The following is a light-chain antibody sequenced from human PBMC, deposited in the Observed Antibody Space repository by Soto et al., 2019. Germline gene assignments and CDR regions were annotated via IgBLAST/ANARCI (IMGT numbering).Light chain of an antibody. CDR1: QDITNY. CDR2: DAS. V-gene: IGKV1-33*01. Sequence: DIQMTQSPSSLSASVGDRVTITCQASQDITNYLNWYQQKPGKAPKLLISDASILKTGVPSRFSGSGSGTDFTFTISSLQPEDIARYYCQQYDNLPLTFGGGTKVDIK. CDR3: QQYDNLPLT. J-gene: IGKJ4*01.